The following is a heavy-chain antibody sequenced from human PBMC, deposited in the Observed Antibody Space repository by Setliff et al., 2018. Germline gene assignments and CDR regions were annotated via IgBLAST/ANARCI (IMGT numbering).Heavy chain of an antibody. Sequence: SETLSLTCTVSGGSISSYYWSWIRQPPGKRLEWIGYIYYSGSTNYNPSLESRVTISVDTSKNQFSLRLNSATAADTAVYYCARDKPEGYNFWSGYLGGGLMDVWGQGTTVTVSS. CDR2: IYYSGST. D-gene: IGHD3-3*01. CDR3: ARDKPEGYNFWSGYLGGGLMDV. CDR1: GGSISSYY. J-gene: IGHJ6*02. V-gene: IGHV4-59*01.